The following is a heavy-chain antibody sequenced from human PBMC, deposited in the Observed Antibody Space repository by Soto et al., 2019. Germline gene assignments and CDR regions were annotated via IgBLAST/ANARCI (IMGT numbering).Heavy chain of an antibody. CDR1: GFTFSSYA. CDR3: AKANDYLYYYYYGMDV. CDR2: ISGSGGST. J-gene: IGHJ6*02. Sequence: GASLRLSCAASGFTFSSYAMSWVRQAPGKGLEWVSAISGSGGSTYYADSVKGRFTISRDNSKNTLYLQMNSLRAEDTAVYYCAKANDYLYYYYYGMDVWGQGTTVTVSS. D-gene: IGHD4-17*01. V-gene: IGHV3-23*01.